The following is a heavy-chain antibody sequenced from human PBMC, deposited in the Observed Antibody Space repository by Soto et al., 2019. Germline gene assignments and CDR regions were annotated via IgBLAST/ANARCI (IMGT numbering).Heavy chain of an antibody. CDR3: ARSIGAYCGGDCLSREYYYYGMDV. CDR1: GYTFTSYG. D-gene: IGHD2-21*02. V-gene: IGHV1-18*04. CDR2: ISAYNGNT. Sequence: GASVKVSCKASGYTFTSYGISWVRQAPGQGLEWMGWISAYNGNTNYAQKLQGRVTMTTDTSTSTAYMELRSLRSDDTAVYYCARSIGAYCGGDCLSREYYYYGMDVWGQGTTVTVSS. J-gene: IGHJ6*02.